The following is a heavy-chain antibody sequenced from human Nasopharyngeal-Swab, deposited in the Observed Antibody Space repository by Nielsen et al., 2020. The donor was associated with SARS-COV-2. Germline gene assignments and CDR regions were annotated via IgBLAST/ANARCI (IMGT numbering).Heavy chain of an antibody. V-gene: IGHV4-34*01. J-gene: IGHJ4*02. CDR2: INDSGST. CDR1: GGFFRGFY. D-gene: IGHD3-9*01. CDR3: ARGLRKVPIFPASQYYFDY. Sequence: SQTPSLTCAVHGGFFRGFYWSWIRPPPGKGVEGNGEINDSGSTNYTPSPTSRVTISVDTSKSQFSLKLNSVTAADTAVYYCARGLRKVPIFPASQYYFDYWGQGTLVTVSS.